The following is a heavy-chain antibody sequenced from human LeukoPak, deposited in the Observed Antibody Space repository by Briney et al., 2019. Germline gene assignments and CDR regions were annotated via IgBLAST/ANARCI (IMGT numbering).Heavy chain of an antibody. CDR2: ITGSDGSS. CDR3: AKWGDYDILTGYYVPDY. Sequence: GGSLRLSCVASGFTFTNYAMSWVRQAPGKGLEWVSAITGSDGSSYYADSVKGRFTISRDNSKNTLYLQVNSLRAEDTAVYYCAKWGDYDILTGYYVPDYWGQGALVTVSS. CDR1: GFTFTNYA. J-gene: IGHJ4*02. D-gene: IGHD3-9*01. V-gene: IGHV3-23*01.